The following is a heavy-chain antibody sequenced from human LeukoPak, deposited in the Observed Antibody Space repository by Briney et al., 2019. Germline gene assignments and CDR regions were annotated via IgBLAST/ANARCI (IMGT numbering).Heavy chain of an antibody. V-gene: IGHV3-48*03. CDR1: GFTFSSYE. CDR3: ASDYYDRSQY. D-gene: IGHD3-22*01. J-gene: IGHJ4*02. Sequence: GGSLRLSCAASGFTFSSYEMNWVREAPGKGLEWVSYISSTGSTIYYADSVKGRFTISRDNAKNSLYLQMNSLRAEDTAVYYCASDYYDRSQYWGQGTLVTVSS. CDR2: ISSTGSTI.